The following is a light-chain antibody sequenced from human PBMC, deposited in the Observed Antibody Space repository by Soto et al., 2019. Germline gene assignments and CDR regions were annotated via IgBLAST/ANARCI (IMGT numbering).Light chain of an antibody. CDR2: GAS. Sequence: EIVLTQSPGTLSLSPGERATLSCRASQSVSSSYLAWYHQKPGQAPRLLLDGASTRATGIPDRFSGSVSGTDFALTISRLEPEDFAVYYCQQYGSLRTFGKGTKVEIK. J-gene: IGKJ1*01. CDR3: QQYGSLRT. CDR1: QSVSSSY. V-gene: IGKV3-20*01.